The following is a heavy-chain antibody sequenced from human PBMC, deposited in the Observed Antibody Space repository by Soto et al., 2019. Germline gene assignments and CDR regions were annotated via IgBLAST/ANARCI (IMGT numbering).Heavy chain of an antibody. D-gene: IGHD3-10*01. J-gene: IGHJ3*02. V-gene: IGHV1-69*02. CDR3: ARGGGLLIGELLSNLPFDI. CDR1: GGTFSSYT. Sequence: QVQLVQSGAEVKKPGSSVKVSCKASGGTFSSYTISWVRQAPGQGLEWLGRITPILGIANYAQKFQGRVTITADKSTSKGYMELSSLRSEYTAGYYCARGGGLLIGELLSNLPFDIWGQGTMVTVSS. CDR2: ITPILGIA.